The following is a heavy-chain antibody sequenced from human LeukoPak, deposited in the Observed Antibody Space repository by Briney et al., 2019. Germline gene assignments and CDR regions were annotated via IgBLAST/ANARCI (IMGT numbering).Heavy chain of an antibody. CDR2: IRSKTYGGTT. CDR1: GFTFGDHA. Sequence: PGGSLRLSCTVSGFTFGDHAMSWVRQAPGKGLEWVGFIRSKTYGGTTEYAASVKGRFIISREDSTSIAYLQMNSLKTEDTAVYYCTRGPIQLWLYHGMDVWGQGTTVTVSS. D-gene: IGHD5-18*01. V-gene: IGHV3-49*04. J-gene: IGHJ6*02. CDR3: TRGPIQLWLYHGMDV.